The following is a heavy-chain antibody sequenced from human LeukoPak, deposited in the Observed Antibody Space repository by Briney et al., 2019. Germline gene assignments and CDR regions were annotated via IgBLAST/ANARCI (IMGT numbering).Heavy chain of an antibody. Sequence: GASVKVSCKASGGTFSSYAISWVRQAPGQGLEWMGGIIPIFGTANYAQKFQGRVTITADKSTSTAYMELSSLRSEDTAVYYCARDYYGSGSYRLPYYFDYWGQGTLVTVSS. J-gene: IGHJ4*02. CDR2: IIPIFGTA. CDR3: ARDYYGSGSYRLPYYFDY. CDR1: GGTFSSYA. D-gene: IGHD3-10*01. V-gene: IGHV1-69*06.